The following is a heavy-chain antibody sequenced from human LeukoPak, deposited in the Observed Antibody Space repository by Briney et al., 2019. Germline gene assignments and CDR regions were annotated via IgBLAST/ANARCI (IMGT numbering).Heavy chain of an antibody. CDR3: ARVIKIGGYFDY. CDR1: GYTFTNSY. Sequence: GASVKVSCKASGYTFTNSYIHWVRQAPGQGLEWMGGIIPIFGTANYAQKFQGRVTITADRSTSTAYMELSSLRSEDTAVYYCARVIKIGGYFDYWGQGTLVTVSS. J-gene: IGHJ4*02. V-gene: IGHV1-69*06. D-gene: IGHD3-10*01. CDR2: IIPIFGTA.